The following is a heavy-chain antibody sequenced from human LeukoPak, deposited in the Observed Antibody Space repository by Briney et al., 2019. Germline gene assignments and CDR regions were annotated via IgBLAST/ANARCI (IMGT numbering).Heavy chain of an antibody. CDR3: ARPKYSSSWYFVNAFDI. V-gene: IGHV4-59*12. CDR1: GGSISSYY. CDR2: IYYSGST. Sequence: PSETLSLTCTVSGGSISSYYWSWIRQPPGKGLEWIGYIYYSGSTNYNPSLKSRVTISVDTSKNQFSLKLSSVTAADTAVYYCARPKYSSSWYFVNAFDIWGQGTMVTVSS. J-gene: IGHJ3*02. D-gene: IGHD6-13*01.